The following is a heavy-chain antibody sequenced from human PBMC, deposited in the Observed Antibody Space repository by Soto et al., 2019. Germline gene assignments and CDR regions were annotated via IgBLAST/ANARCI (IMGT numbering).Heavy chain of an antibody. CDR1: GFSFSSYN. CDR2: ISTSGSYI. V-gene: IGHV3-21*06. CDR3: ATIGDRDGFDI. J-gene: IGHJ3*02. Sequence: EVQLVESGGGLVKPEESLRLSCAASGFSFSSYNMKWVRQAPGKGLEWVSSISTSGSYIFYAGSVRARFTIFRDDAKNSLHLQMNSLRVEDTAVYYCATIGDRDGFDIWGQGTTVIVSS. D-gene: IGHD4-17*01.